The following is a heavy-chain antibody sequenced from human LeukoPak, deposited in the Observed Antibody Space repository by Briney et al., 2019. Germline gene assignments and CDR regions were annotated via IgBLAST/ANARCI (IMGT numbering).Heavy chain of an antibody. D-gene: IGHD3-16*01. V-gene: IGHV4-39*01. J-gene: IGHJ3*01. Sequence: SQTLSLTCTVSGGSISSSSYYWGWLRQPPWKGLEWIGSIYYSESTYYNPSLKSRVTISVDTAKNQFSLKLSSVPAADTAVYYCARQRWGDGLDPLFDVWGQGTMVTVSS. CDR1: GGSISSSSYY. CDR2: IYYSEST. CDR3: ARQRWGDGLDPLFDV.